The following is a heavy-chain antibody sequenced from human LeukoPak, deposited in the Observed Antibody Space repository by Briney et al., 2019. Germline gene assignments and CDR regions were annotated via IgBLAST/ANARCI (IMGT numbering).Heavy chain of an antibody. CDR2: IYYSGST. J-gene: IGHJ5*02. CDR3: ARRGGSGWSVYNWFDP. CDR1: GGSISSYY. D-gene: IGHD6-19*01. V-gene: IGHV4-59*01. Sequence: SETLCLTCTVSGGSISSYYWSWIRQPPGKGLEWIGYIYYSGSTNYNPSLKSRVTISVDTSKNQFSLKLSSVTAADTAVYYCARRGGSGWSVYNWFDPWGQGTLVTVSS.